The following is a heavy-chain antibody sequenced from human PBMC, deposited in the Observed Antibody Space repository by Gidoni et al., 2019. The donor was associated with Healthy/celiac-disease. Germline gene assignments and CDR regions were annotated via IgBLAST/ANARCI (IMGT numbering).Heavy chain of an antibody. D-gene: IGHD3-10*01. CDR1: GFTFGDYA. Sequence: EVQLVESGGGLVQPGRSLRLSCTASGFTFGDYAMSWVRQAPGKGLGWVGFIRSKAYGGTTEYAASVKGRFTISRDDSKSIAYLQMNSLKTEDTAVYYCTRARRRYGSGSYYNGAPSGGADYWGQGTLVTVSS. V-gene: IGHV3-49*04. CDR2: IRSKAYGGTT. CDR3: TRARRRYGSGSYYNGAPSGGADY. J-gene: IGHJ4*02.